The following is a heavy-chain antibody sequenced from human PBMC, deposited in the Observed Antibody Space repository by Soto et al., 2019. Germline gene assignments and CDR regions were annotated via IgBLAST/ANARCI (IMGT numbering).Heavy chain of an antibody. Sequence: GGSLRLSCAASGFTFSSYWMSWVRQAPGKGLEWVANIKQDGSEKYYVDSVKGRFTISRDNAKNSLYLQMNSLRAEDTAVYYCAREWFGELLYPNWFDPWGQGTLVTVSS. V-gene: IGHV3-7*01. CDR2: IKQDGSEK. CDR1: GFTFSSYW. D-gene: IGHD3-10*01. J-gene: IGHJ5*02. CDR3: AREWFGELLYPNWFDP.